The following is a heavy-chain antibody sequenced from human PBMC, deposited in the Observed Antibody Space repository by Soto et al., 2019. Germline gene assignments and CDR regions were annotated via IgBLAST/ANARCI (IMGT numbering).Heavy chain of an antibody. D-gene: IGHD7-27*01. CDR1: GFTFSSDA. V-gene: IGHV3-23*01. CDR2: ISGSGGST. Sequence: GGSLRLSCAASGFTFSSDAMTWVRQAPGKGLEWVSGISGSGGSTYYADSVKGRFTISRDNAKNTLYLQMDSLRAEDTALYYCAKILTGPHFAFWGQGTLVTVSS. J-gene: IGHJ4*02. CDR3: AKILTGPHFAF.